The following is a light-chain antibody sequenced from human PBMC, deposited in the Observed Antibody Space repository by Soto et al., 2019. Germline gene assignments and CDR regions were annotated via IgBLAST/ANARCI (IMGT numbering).Light chain of an antibody. CDR1: NIEREN. Sequence: SYELTQPPSMSVAPGETARITCGGNNIERENVHWCQRRPGQAPVLVIYCDNDRPSGIPERFSGSNSGNTASLTISRVEAGDEADYYCQVWDSSSDHRGVFGGGTKLTVL. J-gene: IGLJ3*02. V-gene: IGLV3-21*01. CDR2: CDN. CDR3: QVWDSSSDHRGV.